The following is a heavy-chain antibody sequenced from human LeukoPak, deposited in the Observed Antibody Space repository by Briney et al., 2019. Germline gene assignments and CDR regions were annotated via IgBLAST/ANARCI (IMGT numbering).Heavy chain of an antibody. J-gene: IGHJ5*02. Sequence: SETLSLTCTVSGGSISSYYWSWIRQPAGKELEWIGRIYTSGSTNYNPSLKSRVTMSVDTSKNQFSLKLSSVTAADTAVYYCARDNIVVVPAANNWFDPWGQGTLVTVSS. D-gene: IGHD2-2*01. CDR2: IYTSGST. V-gene: IGHV4-4*07. CDR1: GGSISSYY. CDR3: ARDNIVVVPAANNWFDP.